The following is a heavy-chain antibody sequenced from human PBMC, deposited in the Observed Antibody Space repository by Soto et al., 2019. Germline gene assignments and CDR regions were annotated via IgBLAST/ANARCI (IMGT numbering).Heavy chain of an antibody. J-gene: IGHJ4*02. CDR2: IWYDGSNK. CDR3: GCLSSSNFDY. CDR1: GFTFSSYG. Sequence: GGSLRLSCAASGFTFSSYGMHWVRQAPGKGLEWVAVIWYDGSNKYYADSVKGRFTISRDNSKNTLYLQMNSLRAEDTAVYYCGCLSSSNFDYWGQGTLVTVSS. D-gene: IGHD6-6*01. V-gene: IGHV3-33*01.